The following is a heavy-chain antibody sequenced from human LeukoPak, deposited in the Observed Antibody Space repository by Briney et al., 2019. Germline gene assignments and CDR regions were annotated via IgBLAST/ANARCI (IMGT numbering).Heavy chain of an antibody. CDR1: GFTFSSYG. CDR3: AKTHTRQYYYDSSGPTDY. CDR2: IRYDGSNK. Sequence: GGSLRLSCAASGFTFSSYGMHWVRQAPGKGLEWVAFIRYDGSNKYYADSVKGRFTISRDNSKNTLYLQMNSLRAEDTAVYYCAKTHTRQYYYDSSGPTDYWGQGTLVTVSS. D-gene: IGHD3-22*01. V-gene: IGHV3-30*02. J-gene: IGHJ4*02.